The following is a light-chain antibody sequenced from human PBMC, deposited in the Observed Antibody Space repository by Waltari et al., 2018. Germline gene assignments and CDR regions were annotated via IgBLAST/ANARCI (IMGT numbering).Light chain of an antibody. CDR1: SSDVGGYNY. J-gene: IGLJ2*01. CDR2: DVT. Sequence: QSALTQPASVSGSPGQSITISCSGSSSDVGGYNYVDWYQQHPGKAPKLMIYDVTIRPSGVSNRFSGSKSGYTASLTISGLQADDEADYYCTSYTSTSTLVVFGGGTKLTVL. V-gene: IGLV2-14*03. CDR3: TSYTSTSTLVV.